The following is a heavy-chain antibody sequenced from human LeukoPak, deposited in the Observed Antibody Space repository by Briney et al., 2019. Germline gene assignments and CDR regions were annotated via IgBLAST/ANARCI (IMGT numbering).Heavy chain of an antibody. CDR2: ISHTGST. CDR3: ARTYINFSNYFDP. CDR1: GYSISSCYN. D-gene: IGHD4-11*01. Sequence: SETLSLTCTVSGYSISSCYNWGWVRHPPGNGLECIGSISHTGSTYYNPSLESRVTISLDTSNNQFSLELSSVTAADTAVYYCARTYINFSNYFDPWGQGSLVTVSS. V-gene: IGHV4-38-2*02. J-gene: IGHJ5*02.